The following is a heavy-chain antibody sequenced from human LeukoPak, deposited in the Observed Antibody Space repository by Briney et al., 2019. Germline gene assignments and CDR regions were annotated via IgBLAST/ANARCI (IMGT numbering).Heavy chain of an antibody. Sequence: GASVKVSCKASGYTFTSYGMHWVRQAPGKGLEWVAVISRDGSNKYYADSVKGRFTISRDNSKNTLYLQVDSLRVEDTAVYYCAKWLYSGKYWTGKDYFDYWGQGTLVTVSS. D-gene: IGHD1-26*01. V-gene: IGHV3-30*18. CDR2: ISRDGSNK. CDR1: GYTFTSYG. J-gene: IGHJ4*02. CDR3: AKWLYSGKYWTGKDYFDY.